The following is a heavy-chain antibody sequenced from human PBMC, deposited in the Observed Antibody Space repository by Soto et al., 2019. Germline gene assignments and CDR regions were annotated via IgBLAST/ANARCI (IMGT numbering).Heavy chain of an antibody. V-gene: IGHV1-8*01. CDR3: ARGEIYCTNGVCYRVAFDT. Sequence: ASVKVSCKASGYTFTSYDINWVRQATGQGLEWMGWMNPNSGNTGYAQKFQGRVTMTRNTSISTAYMELSSLRSEDTAVYYCARGEIYCTNGVCYRVAFDTWGQGTMVTVSS. D-gene: IGHD2-8*01. J-gene: IGHJ3*02. CDR2: MNPNSGNT. CDR1: GYTFTSYD.